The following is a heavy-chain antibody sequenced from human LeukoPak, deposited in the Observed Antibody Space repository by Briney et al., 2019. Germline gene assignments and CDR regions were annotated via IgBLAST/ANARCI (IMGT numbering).Heavy chain of an antibody. CDR2: ISYDGSNK. V-gene: IGHV3-30-3*01. CDR3: ATAEATVTTLGY. CDR1: GFTFSSYA. Sequence: GRSLRLSCAASGFTFSSYAMHWVRQAPGKGLEWVAVISYDGSNKYYADSVKGRFTISRDNSKNTLYLRMNSLRAEDTAVYYCATAEATVTTLGYWGQGTLVTVSS. J-gene: IGHJ4*02. D-gene: IGHD4-17*01.